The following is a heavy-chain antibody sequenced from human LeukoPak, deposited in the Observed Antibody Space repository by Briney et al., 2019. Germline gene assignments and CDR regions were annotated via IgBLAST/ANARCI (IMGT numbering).Heavy chain of an antibody. J-gene: IGHJ6*02. D-gene: IGHD2-2*01. V-gene: IGHV3-30*03. CDR1: GFTFSSYG. Sequence: GRSLRLSCAASGFTFSSYGMHWVRQAPGKGLEWVAVISYDGSNKYYADSVKGRFTISRDNSKNTLFLQMNSLRAEDTAVYYCARVGGYCSSTGCYGYYYYGMDVWGQGTTVTVSS. CDR3: ARVGGYCSSTGCYGYYYYGMDV. CDR2: ISYDGSNK.